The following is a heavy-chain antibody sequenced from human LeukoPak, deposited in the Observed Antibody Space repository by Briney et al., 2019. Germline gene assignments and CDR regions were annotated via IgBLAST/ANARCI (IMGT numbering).Heavy chain of an antibody. Sequence: SEALSLTCAVSGGSISSSNYYWGWIRQPPGQGLEWIGSIYYSGNTYYNPSLKSRVTISVDTSKNQLSLKLSSVTATDTAVYYCARRRAGRDWFDPWGQGTLVTVSS. J-gene: IGHJ5*02. CDR3: ARRRAGRDWFDP. CDR2: IYYSGNT. D-gene: IGHD6-19*01. CDR1: GGSISSSNYY. V-gene: IGHV4-39*01.